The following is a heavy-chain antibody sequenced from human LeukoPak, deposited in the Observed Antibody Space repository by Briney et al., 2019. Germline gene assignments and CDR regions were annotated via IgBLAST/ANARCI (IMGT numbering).Heavy chain of an antibody. J-gene: IGHJ5*02. Sequence: ESGPTLVNPTQTLTLTCTFSGFSLSTRGICVTWIRQPPGKALEWLARIDWDDDKFYSTSLKTRLTITKDTSKNQVVLTMTNMDPVDTATYYCAHRRSSWYLHGNWFDPWGQGTLVTVSS. D-gene: IGHD6-13*01. CDR1: GFSLSTRGIC. CDR3: AHRRSSWYLHGNWFDP. CDR2: IDWDDDK. V-gene: IGHV2-70*12.